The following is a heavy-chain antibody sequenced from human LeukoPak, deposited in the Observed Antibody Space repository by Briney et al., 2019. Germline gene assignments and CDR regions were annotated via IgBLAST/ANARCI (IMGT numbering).Heavy chain of an antibody. J-gene: IGHJ3*02. CDR3: ARRLRGRLGAISAFDI. V-gene: IGHV3-11*04. CDR1: GFTFSDYY. D-gene: IGHD3-3*01. Sequence: PGGSLRLSCAASGFTFSDYYMSWTRQAPGKGLEWVSYISSSGSTIYYADSVKGRFTISRDNAKSSLYLQMNSLRAEDTAVYYCARRLRGRLGAISAFDIWGQGTMVTVSS. CDR2: ISSSGSTI.